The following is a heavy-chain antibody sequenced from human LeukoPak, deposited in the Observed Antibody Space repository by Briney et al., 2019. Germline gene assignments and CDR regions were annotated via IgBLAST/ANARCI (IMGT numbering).Heavy chain of an antibody. J-gene: IGHJ6*02. CDR3: ARDRSGNYGMDV. CDR1: GGSISSYY. D-gene: IGHD1-26*01. CDR2: IYYSGST. V-gene: IGHV4-59*01. Sequence: SETLSLTCTVSGGSISSYYWSWIRQPPGKGLEWIGYIYYSGSTNYNPSLKSRVTISVDTSKNQFSLKLSSVTAADTAVYYCARDRSGNYGMDVRGQGTTVTVSS.